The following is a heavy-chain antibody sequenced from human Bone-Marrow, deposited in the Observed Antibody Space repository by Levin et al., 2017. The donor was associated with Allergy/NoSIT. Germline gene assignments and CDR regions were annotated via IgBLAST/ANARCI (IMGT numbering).Heavy chain of an antibody. CDR3: ARLSSAWLTLDYGMDV. J-gene: IGHJ6*02. Sequence: GESLKISCKVTGYSFTTYWIGWVRQMPGKGLEWMGIIYPGDSDTRYSPSFLGQVTISADKSISTAFLQWSSLKASDSAMYYCARLSSAWLTLDYGMDVWGQGTTVTVSS. CDR2: IYPGDSDT. D-gene: IGHD6-19*01. CDR1: GYSFTTYW. V-gene: IGHV5-51*01.